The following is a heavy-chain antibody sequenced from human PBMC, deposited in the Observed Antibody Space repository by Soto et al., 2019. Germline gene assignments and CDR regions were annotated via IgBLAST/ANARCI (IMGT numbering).Heavy chain of an antibody. V-gene: IGHV4-30-2*01. CDR3: ASSITTVTTFDY. D-gene: IGHD4-17*01. CDR1: GGSISSGGYS. J-gene: IGHJ4*02. CDR2: IFHSGST. Sequence: QLQLQESGSGLVKPSQTLSLTCAVSGGSISSGGYSWSWIRQPPGKGLEWIGYIFHSGSTYYNPSLKSRVTIKVDRSKNQFSLKLSAVTDADTAVYYCASSITTVTTFDYRGQGTLVTVSS.